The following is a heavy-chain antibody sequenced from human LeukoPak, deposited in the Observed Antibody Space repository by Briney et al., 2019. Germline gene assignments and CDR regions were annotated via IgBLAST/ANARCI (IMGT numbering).Heavy chain of an antibody. CDR2: IIPIDGTA. D-gene: IGHD3-10*01. CDR1: RDTFTRCA. V-gene: IGHV1-69*13. J-gene: IGHJ3*01. Sequence: SVKVSCKASRDTFTRCAFSWVRQAPGQGLEWMGGIIPIDGTANFGQKFQGRVTITADESTSTAYMELSSLRPEDTAIYYCARDPGAPVRAFDVWGQGTMVTVSS. CDR3: ARDPGAPVRAFDV.